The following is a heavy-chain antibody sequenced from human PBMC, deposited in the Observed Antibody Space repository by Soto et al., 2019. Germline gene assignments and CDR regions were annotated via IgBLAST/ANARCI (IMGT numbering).Heavy chain of an antibody. CDR1: GFTFSSYA. Sequence: GGSLRLSCAASGFTFSSYAMHWVRQAPGKGLEWVAVISYDGSNKYYADSVKGRFTISRDNSKNTLYLQMNSLRAEDTAVYYCARDLLAGTYAFDIWGQGTMVTVSS. CDR3: ARDLLAGTYAFDI. V-gene: IGHV3-30-3*01. D-gene: IGHD1-1*01. CDR2: ISYDGSNK. J-gene: IGHJ3*02.